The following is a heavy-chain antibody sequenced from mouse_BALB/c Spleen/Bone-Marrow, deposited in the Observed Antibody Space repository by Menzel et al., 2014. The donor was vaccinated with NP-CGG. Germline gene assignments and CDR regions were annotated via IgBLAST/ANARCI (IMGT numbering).Heavy chain of an antibody. CDR1: GYSFTRHF. CDR2: INPYNGDT. V-gene: IGHV1-20*02. CDR3: AREGGYYYGSILYIHV. J-gene: IGHJ1*01. D-gene: IGHD1-1*01. Sequence: DQLQQSGPELVKSGASVKISCKASGYSFTRHFMNWVMQSHGKSLEWIGRINPYNGDTFYNQKFKGKATLTVDKSSSTAHMELRSLASEDSAVYYCAREGGYYYGSILYIHVWGAGTPFPVSS.